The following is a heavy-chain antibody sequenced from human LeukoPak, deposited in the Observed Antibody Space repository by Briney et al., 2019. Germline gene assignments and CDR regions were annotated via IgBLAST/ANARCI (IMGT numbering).Heavy chain of an antibody. V-gene: IGHV4-59*01. CDR2: FYYTGST. Sequence: SDTLLLTCTVPGPPLSSYHWSSIRQPPGKGVEWNGHFYYTGSTSYHPSLQSRVTIPVDTFKNQFSLKLSSVTAADTAVYYCARGTYSPDYWGQGTLVTVSS. CDR3: ARGTYSPDY. J-gene: IGHJ4*02. D-gene: IGHD4-11*01. CDR1: GPPLSSYH.